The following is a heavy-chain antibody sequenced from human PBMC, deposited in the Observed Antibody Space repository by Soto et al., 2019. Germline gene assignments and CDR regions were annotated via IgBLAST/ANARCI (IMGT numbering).Heavy chain of an antibody. Sequence: GSLRLSCAASGFTFSTYWMSWVRQAPGKGLEWVANIKQDGSEKYYVDSVKGRFTISRDNAKNSLYLQMNSLRAEDTAVYYCARLSYYSYSMDVSGTATTVTVSS. CDR1: GFTFSTYW. CDR2: IKQDGSEK. V-gene: IGHV3-7*01. J-gene: IGHJ6*03. CDR3: ARLSYYSYSMDV.